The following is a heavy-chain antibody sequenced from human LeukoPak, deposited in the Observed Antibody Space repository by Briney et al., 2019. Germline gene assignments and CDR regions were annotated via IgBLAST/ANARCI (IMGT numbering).Heavy chain of an antibody. CDR3: ARIIRGEVAGLFFDY. Sequence: GASVKVSCKASGYTFTGYYMHWVRQAPGQGLEWMGWINPNSGGTNYAQKFQGRVTMSRDTSISTAYMELSRLRSDDTAVYYCARIIRGEVAGLFFDYWGQGTLVTVSS. D-gene: IGHD6-19*01. J-gene: IGHJ4*02. CDR1: GYTFTGYY. V-gene: IGHV1-2*02. CDR2: INPNSGGT.